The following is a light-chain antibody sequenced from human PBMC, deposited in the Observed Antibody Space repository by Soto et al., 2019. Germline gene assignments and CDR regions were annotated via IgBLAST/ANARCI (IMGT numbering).Light chain of an antibody. J-gene: IGKJ2*01. V-gene: IGKV3-20*01. CDR3: QQYGGSPYT. CDR2: GAS. Sequence: EIVLTQSPDTLSLSPGERATLSCSASQSVTNKRLAWYQQKPGQAPRLLIYGASSRAGGIPDKFSGSGPGTCFPLTITRLEREDFAVYYCQQYGGSPYTFAQGTKMEI. CDR1: QSVTNKR.